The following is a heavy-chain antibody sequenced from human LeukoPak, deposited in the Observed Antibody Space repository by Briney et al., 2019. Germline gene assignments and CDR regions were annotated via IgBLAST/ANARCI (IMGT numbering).Heavy chain of an antibody. CDR3: ARDWDDCSGGSCYNFDY. J-gene: IGHJ4*02. V-gene: IGHV3-30*04. Sequence: GGSLRLSCAASGFTFSSYAIHWVRQAPGKGLEWVAVISYDGSYKYYADSVKGRFTISRDNSKNTVYLQMNSLRAEDTAVYYCARDWDDCSGGSCYNFDYWGQGTLVTVSS. CDR2: ISYDGSYK. CDR1: GFTFSSYA. D-gene: IGHD2-15*01.